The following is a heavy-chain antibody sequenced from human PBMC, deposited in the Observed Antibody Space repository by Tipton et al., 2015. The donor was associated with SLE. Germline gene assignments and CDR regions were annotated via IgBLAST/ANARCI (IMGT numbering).Heavy chain of an antibody. CDR1: GFTFSSYW. D-gene: IGHD2-21*01. J-gene: IGHJ6*02. CDR2: IRHDGGER. Sequence: SLRLSCAVSGFTFSSYWMSWVRQAPGEGLEWVANIRHDGGERYYVDSVEDRFTISRDNAKKYVYLQMNSLRPEDTAVYYCARDLYPYGMDVWGQGTTVTVSS. V-gene: IGHV3-7*03. CDR3: ARDLYPYGMDV.